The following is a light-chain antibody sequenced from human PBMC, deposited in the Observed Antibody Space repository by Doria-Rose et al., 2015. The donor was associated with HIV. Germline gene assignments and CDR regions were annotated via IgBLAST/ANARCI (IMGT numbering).Light chain of an antibody. CDR3: HQYGTSWT. Sequence: TQSPGTLSLSPGERATLSCRASQSFSSTYLAWYQQKPGQAPSLLIYDGSTRATGIPDRFSASGSGTDSTLTINRLEPEDFALYYCHQYGTSWTFGQGTKAEI. V-gene: IGKV3-20*01. CDR1: QSFSSTY. J-gene: IGKJ1*01. CDR2: DGS.